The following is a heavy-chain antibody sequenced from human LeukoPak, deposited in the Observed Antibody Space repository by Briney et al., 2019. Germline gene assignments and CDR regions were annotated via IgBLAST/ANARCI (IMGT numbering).Heavy chain of an antibody. V-gene: IGHV4-59*08. CDR1: GGSISSYY. CDR2: IYYSGST. Sequence: SETLSLTCTVSGGSISSYYWSWIRQPPGKGLEWIGYIYYSGSTNYNPSLKSRVTISVDTSKNQFSLKLSSVTAADTAVYYCARLGESQGYGAAHFPDYWGQGTLVTVSS. J-gene: IGHJ4*02. CDR3: ARLGESQGYGAAHFPDY. D-gene: IGHD3-10*01.